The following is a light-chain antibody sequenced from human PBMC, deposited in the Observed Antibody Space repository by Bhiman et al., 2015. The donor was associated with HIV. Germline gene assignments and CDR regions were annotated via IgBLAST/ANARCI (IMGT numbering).Light chain of an antibody. CDR1: NIESKS. CDR2: YDS. V-gene: IGLV3-21*01. Sequence: SYELTQPPSVSVAPGKTARITCGGNNIESKSVHWYQQKPGQAPVLVIYYDSDRPSGIPERFSGSNSGNTATLTISGLQAEDEADYYCCSYAGTYTGFFGPGTTVTVL. CDR3: CSYAGTYTGF. J-gene: IGLJ1*01.